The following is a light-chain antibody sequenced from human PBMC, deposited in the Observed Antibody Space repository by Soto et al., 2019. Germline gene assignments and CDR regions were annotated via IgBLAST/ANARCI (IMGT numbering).Light chain of an antibody. CDR1: QSISRT. J-gene: IGKJ4*02. V-gene: IGKV3D-15*01. CDR3: HQYNNWPLT. Sequence: EIVLTQSPDTLSVSPGERATLSCRASQSISRTLAWYQQKSGQPPRLLIYDASTRATGFPARFSGSGSGTEFTLTIISLHSEDFAVHYCHQYNNWPLTFGGGTTVEIK. CDR2: DAS.